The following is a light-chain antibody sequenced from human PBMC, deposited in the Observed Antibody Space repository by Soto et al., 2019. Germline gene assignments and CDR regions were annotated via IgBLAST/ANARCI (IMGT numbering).Light chain of an antibody. CDR2: DTF. CDR1: QSISSW. V-gene: IGKV1-5*01. J-gene: IGKJ4*01. CDR3: QQYNSYSPLT. Sequence: DIQMPQSPSTLSASLGDRDTITCRASQSISSWLAWYQQKPGKAPKLLMFDTFSLESGVPSRFSGSRSGTEFTLTISSLQPDDYAAYCCQQYNSYSPLTFGGGTEVEIK.